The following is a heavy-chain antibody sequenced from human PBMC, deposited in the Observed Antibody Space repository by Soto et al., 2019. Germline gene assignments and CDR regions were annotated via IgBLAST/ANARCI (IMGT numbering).Heavy chain of an antibody. D-gene: IGHD3-9*01. CDR1: GGSIGGRN. CDR2: VYYSGSS. Sequence: SETLSLTCTVSGGSIGGRNWGWHQQPPGKGLEWIGYVYYSGSSTSNPSLKSRVTMSADTSKNQLSLKVRSVTAEDTAVYYCARVGERWQYFHLFYYFDSWGQGALVTVS. V-gene: IGHV4-59*11. CDR3: ARVGERWQYFHLFYYFDS. J-gene: IGHJ4*02.